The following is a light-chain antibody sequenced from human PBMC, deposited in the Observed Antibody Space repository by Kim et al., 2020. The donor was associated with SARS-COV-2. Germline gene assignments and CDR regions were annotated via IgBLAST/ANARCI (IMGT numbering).Light chain of an antibody. CDR3: QHYGTSPLT. J-gene: IGKJ4*01. V-gene: IGKV3-20*01. Sequence: SPGERATVSCRASQSVSSNYLAWYQQKPGQAPRLLIYGASSRATGIPDRFSGCGSETDFILTISRLDPEDFAVYYCQHYGTSPLTFGGGTKVDIK. CDR2: GAS. CDR1: QSVSSNY.